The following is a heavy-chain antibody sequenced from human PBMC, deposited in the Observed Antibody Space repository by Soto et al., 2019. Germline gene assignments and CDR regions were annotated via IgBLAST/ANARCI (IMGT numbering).Heavy chain of an antibody. CDR3: AREVPPGIAAAGTGYYGMDV. J-gene: IGHJ6*02. CDR2: IWYDGSNK. Sequence: GGSLRLSCAASGFTFSSYGMHWVRQAPGKGLEWVAVIWYDGSNKYYADSVKGRFTISRDNSKNTLYLQMNSLRAEDTAVYYCAREVPPGIAAAGTGYYGMDVWGQGTTVTVSS. V-gene: IGHV3-33*01. CDR1: GFTFSSYG. D-gene: IGHD6-13*01.